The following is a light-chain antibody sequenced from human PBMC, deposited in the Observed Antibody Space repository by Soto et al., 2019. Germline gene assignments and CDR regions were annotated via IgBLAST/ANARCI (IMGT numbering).Light chain of an antibody. CDR1: SRDVAAYNY. CDR2: EVT. CDR3: SSKRDSSTLFV. J-gene: IGLJ1*01. Sequence: QSALTQPASVSRSPGQSITISCTGTSRDVAAYNYVSWYQHHPGKVPKLLIYEVTNRPSGVSDRFSGSKSGNTASLSISGLQAEDEADYYCSSKRDSSTLFVFGTGTKVTVL. V-gene: IGLV2-14*01.